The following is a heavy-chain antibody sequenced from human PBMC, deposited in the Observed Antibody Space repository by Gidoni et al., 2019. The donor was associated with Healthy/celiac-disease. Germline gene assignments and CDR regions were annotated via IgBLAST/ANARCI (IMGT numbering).Heavy chain of an antibody. CDR2: ISSSSSYT. CDR1: GFTFSDYY. J-gene: IGHJ4*02. CDR3: ASLGDYYAFDY. V-gene: IGHV3-11*06. Sequence: QVQLVESGGGLVKPGGSLRLSCAASGFTFSDYYMSWIRQAPGKGLEWVSYISSSSSYTNYADSVKGRFTISRDNAKNSLYLQMNSLRAEDTAVYYCASLGDYYAFDYWGQGTLVTVSS. D-gene: IGHD3-10*01.